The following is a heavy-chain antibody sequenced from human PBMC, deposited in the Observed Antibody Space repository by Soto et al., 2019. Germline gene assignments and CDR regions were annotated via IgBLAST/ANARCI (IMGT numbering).Heavy chain of an antibody. CDR1: GGSISSGGYS. J-gene: IGHJ6*02. V-gene: IGHV4-30-2*01. CDR2: IYHSGST. Sequence: SETLSLTCAVSGGSISSGGYSWSWIRQPPGKGLEWIGYIYHSGSTNYNPSLKSRVTISVDTSKNQFSLKLSSVTAADTAVYYCARASGWYGFYYYGMDVWGQGTTVTVSS. D-gene: IGHD6-19*01. CDR3: ARASGWYGFYYYGMDV.